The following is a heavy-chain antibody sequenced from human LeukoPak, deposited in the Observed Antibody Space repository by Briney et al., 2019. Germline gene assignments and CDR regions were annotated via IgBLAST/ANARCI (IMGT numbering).Heavy chain of an antibody. D-gene: IGHD3-22*01. CDR3: ARSSGYWNFDY. V-gene: IGHV4-59*01. CDR2: IYYSGST. Sequence: PSETLSLTCTVSGGSISSYYWSWIRQPPGKGLEWIGYIYYSGSTNYNPSLKSRVTISVDTSKNQFSLKLSSVTAADTAVYYCARSSGYWNFDYWGQGSLVTVSS. J-gene: IGHJ4*02. CDR1: GGSISSYY.